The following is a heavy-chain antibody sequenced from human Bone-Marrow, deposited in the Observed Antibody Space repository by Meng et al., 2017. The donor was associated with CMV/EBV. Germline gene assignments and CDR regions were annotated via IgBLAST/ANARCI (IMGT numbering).Heavy chain of an antibody. J-gene: IGHJ6*02. CDR1: GYTFTSYG. D-gene: IGHD2-2*01. CDR3: ARDDDCSSTSCDRDYYYYGMDV. Sequence: ASVKVSCKTSGYTFTSYGISWVRQAPGQGLEWMGWISAYNGNTNYAQKLQGRVTMTTDTSTSTAYMELRSLRSDDTAVYYCARDDDCSSTSCDRDYYYYGMDVWGQGTTVTGSS. CDR2: ISAYNGNT. V-gene: IGHV1-18*01.